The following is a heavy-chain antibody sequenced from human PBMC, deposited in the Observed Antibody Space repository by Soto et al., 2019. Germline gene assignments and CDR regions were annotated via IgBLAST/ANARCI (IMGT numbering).Heavy chain of an antibody. CDR2: IYWDDDK. V-gene: IGHV2-5*02. CDR1: GFSLSTTGVG. CDR3: AHRGIGGNWFDP. D-gene: IGHD3-10*01. J-gene: IGHJ5*02. Sequence: QITLKESGPTLVKPTQTLTLTCTFSGFSLSTTGVGVGWIRQPPGKALEWLALIYWDDDKRYSPPLKSRLTIXQXXSKNQVVLTMTNLDPVDTATYYCAHRGIGGNWFDPWGQGTLVTVSS.